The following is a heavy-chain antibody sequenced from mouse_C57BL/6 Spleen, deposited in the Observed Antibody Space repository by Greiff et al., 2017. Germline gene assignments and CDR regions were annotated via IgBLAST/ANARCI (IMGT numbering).Heavy chain of an antibody. CDR3: AIRSYYGSSYVYFDY. Sequence: VQLQQPGAELVKPGASVKVSCKASGYTFTSYWMHWVKQRPGQGLEWIGRIHPSASDTNYNQKFKGKATLTVDKSSSTAYMQLSSLTSEDSAVYYCAIRSYYGSSYVYFDYWGQGTTLTVSS. J-gene: IGHJ2*01. CDR1: GYTFTSYW. CDR2: IHPSASDT. V-gene: IGHV1-74*01. D-gene: IGHD1-1*01.